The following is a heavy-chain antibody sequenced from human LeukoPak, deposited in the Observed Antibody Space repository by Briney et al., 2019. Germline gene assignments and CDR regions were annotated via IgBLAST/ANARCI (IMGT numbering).Heavy chain of an antibody. CDR3: ARDSGSGWSVYYYYYYMDV. V-gene: IGHV4-4*07. Sequence: SETLSLTCTVSGGSISSYYWSWIRQPAGKGLEWIGRIYTSGSTNYNPSLKSRVTMSVDTSKNQFSLKLSSVTAADTAVYYCARDSGSGWSVYYYYYYMDVWGNGTTVTVSS. J-gene: IGHJ6*03. D-gene: IGHD6-19*01. CDR1: GGSISSYY. CDR2: IYTSGST.